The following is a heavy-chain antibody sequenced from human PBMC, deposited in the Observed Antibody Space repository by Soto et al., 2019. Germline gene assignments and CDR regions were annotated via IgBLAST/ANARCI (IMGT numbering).Heavy chain of an antibody. J-gene: IGHJ4*02. CDR3: VKEMPLWRRDS. CDR1: GLTFRSYW. D-gene: IGHD2-21*01. V-gene: IGHV3-74*03. Sequence: EVQLVESGGGLVQPGESLRLSCAASGLTFRSYWMHWVRQAPGKGLVWVSRINTDGSVAMYVDSVKGRFTISRDNAKNTMYLHMNSMRAEDTAVYYCVKEMPLWRRDSWGQGTLVTVSS. CDR2: INTDGSVA.